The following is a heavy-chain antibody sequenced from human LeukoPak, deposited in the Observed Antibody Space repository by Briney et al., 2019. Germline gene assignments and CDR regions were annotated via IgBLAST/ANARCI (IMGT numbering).Heavy chain of an antibody. CDR3: ARGARGRGKNWFDP. CDR2: IYTSGST. Sequence: PSETLSLTCTVSGGSISSYYWSWIRQPAGKGLEWIGRIYTSGSTNYNPSLKSRVTMSVDTSKNQFSLQLNSVTPEDTAVYYCARGARGRGKNWFDPWGQGTLVTVSS. V-gene: IGHV4-4*07. D-gene: IGHD3-16*01. CDR1: GGSISSYY. J-gene: IGHJ5*02.